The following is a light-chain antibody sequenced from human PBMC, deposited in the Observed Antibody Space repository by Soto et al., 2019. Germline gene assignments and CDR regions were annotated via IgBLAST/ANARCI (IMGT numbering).Light chain of an antibody. CDR2: YDR. CDR1: NIRSKS. Sequence: SYELTQPPSVSVAPGETASVTCGGNNIRSKSVHWYQQKPGQAPVLVIYYDRERPSGIPERFSGSNSGNTATLTISRVEAGDEADYYCQVWDTSSDHVVFGGGTKVTV. J-gene: IGLJ2*01. V-gene: IGLV3-21*04. CDR3: QVWDTSSDHVV.